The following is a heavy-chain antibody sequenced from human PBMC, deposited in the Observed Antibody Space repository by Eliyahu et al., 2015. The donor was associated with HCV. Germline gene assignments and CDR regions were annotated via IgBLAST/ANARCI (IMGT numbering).Heavy chain of an antibody. Sequence: EVQLVESGGGLVQPGRSLRLSCXASGFTFDDYAXXWVRQAPGKGLEXVSGISWNSGSIGYADSVKGRFTISRDNAKNSLYLQMNSLRAEDTALYYCAKDQILSSKQWEVGLNGMDVWGQGTTVTVSS. CDR2: ISWNSGSI. D-gene: IGHD1-26*01. J-gene: IGHJ6*02. CDR1: GFTFDDYA. CDR3: AKDQILSSKQWEVGLNGMDV. V-gene: IGHV3-9*01.